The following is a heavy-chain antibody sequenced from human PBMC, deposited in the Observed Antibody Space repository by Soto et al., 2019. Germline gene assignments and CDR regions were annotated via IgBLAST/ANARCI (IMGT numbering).Heavy chain of an antibody. J-gene: IGHJ3*02. CDR1: GFTFSSYS. D-gene: IGHD3-10*01. CDR3: AREALIGGLLPTGAFDI. Sequence: GGSLRLSCAASGFTFSSYSMNWVRQAPGKGLEWVSSISSSSYIYYADSVKGRFTISRDNAKNSLYLQMNSLRAEDTAVYYCAREALIGGLLPTGAFDIWGQGTMVTVSS. V-gene: IGHV3-21*01. CDR2: ISSSSYI.